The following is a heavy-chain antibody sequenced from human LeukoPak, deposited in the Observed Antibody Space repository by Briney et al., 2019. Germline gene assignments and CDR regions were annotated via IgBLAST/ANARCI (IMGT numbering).Heavy chain of an antibody. CDR2: ISSSSSCI. D-gene: IGHD4-17*01. J-gene: IGHJ4*02. V-gene: IGHV3-21*01. Sequence: TGGSLRLSCAASGFTFSSYSMNWVRQAPGKGLEWVSSISSSSSCIYYADSVKGRFTISRDNAKNSLYLQMNSLRAEDTAVYYCARDPPYGDYDFYFDYWGQGTLVTVSS. CDR3: ARDPPYGDYDFYFDY. CDR1: GFTFSSYS.